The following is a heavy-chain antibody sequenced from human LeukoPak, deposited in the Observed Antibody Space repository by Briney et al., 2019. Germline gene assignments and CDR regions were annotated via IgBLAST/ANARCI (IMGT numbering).Heavy chain of an antibody. CDR3: ARVVGIAVAGGEWPYYMDV. CDR2: IYYSGST. J-gene: IGHJ6*03. CDR1: GGSISSGDYY. D-gene: IGHD6-19*01. Sequence: PSETLSLTCTVSGGSISSGDYYWRWIRQPPGKGLEWIGYIYYSGSTYYNPSLASRVTISVDTSKNQFSLKLRSVTAADTAVYYCARVVGIAVAGGEWPYYMDVWGKGTTVTVSS. V-gene: IGHV4-30-4*01.